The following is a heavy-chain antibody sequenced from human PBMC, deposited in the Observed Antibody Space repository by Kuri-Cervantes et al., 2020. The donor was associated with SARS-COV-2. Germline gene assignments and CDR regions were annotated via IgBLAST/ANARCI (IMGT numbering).Heavy chain of an antibody. CDR1: GFTVSSNY. V-gene: IGHV3-66*02. D-gene: IGHD2-2*01. CDR3: ARDCSSTSCYFGSAGDFDY. Sequence: GGSLRLSCAASGFTVSSNYMNWVRQAPGKGLEWVSVIYSGGSTYYADSVKGRFTISRDNSKNTLYLQMNSLRAEDTAVYYCARDCSSTSCYFGSAGDFDYWGQGTLVTVSS. J-gene: IGHJ4*02. CDR2: IYSGGST.